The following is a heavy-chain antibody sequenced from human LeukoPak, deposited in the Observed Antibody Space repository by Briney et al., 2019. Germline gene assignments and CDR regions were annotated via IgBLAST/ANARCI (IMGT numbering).Heavy chain of an antibody. J-gene: IGHJ4*02. CDR3: ARVVYDSSTYPKSYFDF. Sequence: PSETLSLTCTVSGGSISSSSYYWGWIRQPPGKGLEWIGSIYYRGITYYNPSLKGRVTISVDTSKNQFSLKLSSVTAADTAVYYCARVVYDSSTYPKSYFDFWGQGTLDTVSS. CDR1: GGSISSSSYY. V-gene: IGHV4-39*07. D-gene: IGHD3-22*01. CDR2: IYYRGIT.